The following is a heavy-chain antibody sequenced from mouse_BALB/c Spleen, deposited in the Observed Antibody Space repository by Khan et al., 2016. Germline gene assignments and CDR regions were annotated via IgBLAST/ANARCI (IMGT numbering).Heavy chain of an antibody. V-gene: IGHV9-2-1*01. CDR3: TRGHYGSSSWYFDV. D-gene: IGHD1-1*01. CDR2: INTETGEP. Sequence: QIQLVQSGPELKKPGETVKISCKASGYTFKDYSMHWVKQAPGKGLKWMGWINTETGEPTYADDFKGRFAFSLETSASTAYLQINNRKNEDTATYFFTRGHYGSSSWYFDVWGAGTTVTVSS. J-gene: IGHJ1*01. CDR1: GYTFKDYS.